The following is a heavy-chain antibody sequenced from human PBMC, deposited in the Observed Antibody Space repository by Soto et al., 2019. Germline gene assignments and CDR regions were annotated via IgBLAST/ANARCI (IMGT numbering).Heavy chain of an antibody. V-gene: IGHV3-74*01. CDR1: GLTLSDSW. D-gene: IGHD3-10*01. CDR3: TRGSASGSYFTLGY. Sequence: EVQLVESGGGLVQPGGSLRLSCAGSGLTLSDSWTQWVRQAPGKGLVWVSRINSDGSRISYADSVKGRFTISRDNAKNTVYLQMNSLRVEDTAVYYCTRGSASGSYFTLGYWGQGTLVTVSS. J-gene: IGHJ4*02. CDR2: INSDGSRI.